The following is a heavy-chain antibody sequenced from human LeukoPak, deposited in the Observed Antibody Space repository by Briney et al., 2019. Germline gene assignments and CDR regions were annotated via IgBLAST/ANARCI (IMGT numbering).Heavy chain of an antibody. J-gene: IGHJ5*02. D-gene: IGHD1-20*01. CDR3: ARVITGNNWFDP. V-gene: IGHV1-18*01. CDR2: ISAYNGNT. Sequence: ASVKVSCKASGYTFTSYGISWVRQAPGQGLEWMGWISAYNGNTNCAQKLQGRVTMTTDTSTSTAYMELRSLRSDDTAVYYCARVITGNNWFDPWGQGTLVTVSS. CDR1: GYTFTSYG.